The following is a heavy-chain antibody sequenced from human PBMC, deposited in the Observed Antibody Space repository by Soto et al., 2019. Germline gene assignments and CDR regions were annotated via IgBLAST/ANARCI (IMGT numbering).Heavy chain of an antibody. J-gene: IGHJ6*02. CDR3: ARRLELPLGASQYYYGMDI. V-gene: IGHV3-74*01. CDR1: GFDFSTYW. Sequence: GGSLRLSCAASGFDFSTYWMHWVRQVPGKGLEWVSRIDDDGSSTRYADSAKGRFTISRDNAKNIVYLEMNSLRTEDTAVYYCARRLELPLGASQYYYGMDIWGQGTTVTVSS. D-gene: IGHD1-26*01. CDR2: IDDDGSST.